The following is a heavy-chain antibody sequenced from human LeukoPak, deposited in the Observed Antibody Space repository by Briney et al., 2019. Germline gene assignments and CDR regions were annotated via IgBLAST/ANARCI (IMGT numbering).Heavy chain of an antibody. D-gene: IGHD3-22*01. Sequence: GESPMIPCNGSGYSFTSYWIGWVPPMPGKGLEWMWIIYPGYAHTRHRPSFQGQVTISADKSISTAYLQGTSLKAWGTAMCYCARVLDDSSGYYFDYWGEGTLVTVSS. CDR3: ARVLDDSSGYYFDY. CDR1: GYSFTSYW. V-gene: IGHV5-51*01. J-gene: IGHJ4*02. CDR2: IYPGYAHT.